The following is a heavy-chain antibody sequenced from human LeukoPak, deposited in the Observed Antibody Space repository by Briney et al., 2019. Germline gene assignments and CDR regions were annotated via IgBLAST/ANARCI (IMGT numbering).Heavy chain of an antibody. J-gene: IGHJ2*01. CDR3: ARGVPSTISGWFFDL. D-gene: IGHD2-2*01. CDR1: GFTFSSYG. CDR2: IWYDGSNK. V-gene: IGHV3-33*01. Sequence: GGSLRLSCAASGFTFSSYGMHWVRQAPGKGLEWVAVIWYDGSNKYYADSVKGRFTISRDNSKNTLYLQMNSLRAEDTAVYFCARGVPSTISGWFFDLWGRGTLVTVSS.